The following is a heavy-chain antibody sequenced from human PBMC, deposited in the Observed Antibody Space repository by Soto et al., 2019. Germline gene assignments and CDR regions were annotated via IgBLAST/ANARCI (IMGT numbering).Heavy chain of an antibody. CDR1: GGSLRGYS. CDR3: AREKTPMSPHYFYYGMDV. CDR2: VYSGGGT. J-gene: IGHJ6*02. D-gene: IGHD3-9*01. Sequence: NPSETLSLTYTVSGGSLRGYSWSWIRQSPGKGLEWIGYVYSGGGTNYSPSFMGRVTISVDTTDNQFSLKLNSVTAADTAVYYCAREKTPMSPHYFYYGMDVWGQGTTVTVS. V-gene: IGHV4-59*01.